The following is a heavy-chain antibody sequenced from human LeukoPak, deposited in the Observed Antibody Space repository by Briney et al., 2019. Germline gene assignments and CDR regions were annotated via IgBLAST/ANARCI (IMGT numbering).Heavy chain of an antibody. V-gene: IGHV3-30*02. Sequence: GGSLRLSCAASGFTFSSYGMHWVRQAPGKGLEWVAFIRYDGSNKYYADSVKGRFTISRDNSKNTLYLQMNSLRAEDTAVYYCARGANYDILTGLGYWGQGTLVTVSS. CDR2: IRYDGSNK. D-gene: IGHD3-9*01. CDR1: GFTFSSYG. CDR3: ARGANYDILTGLGY. J-gene: IGHJ4*02.